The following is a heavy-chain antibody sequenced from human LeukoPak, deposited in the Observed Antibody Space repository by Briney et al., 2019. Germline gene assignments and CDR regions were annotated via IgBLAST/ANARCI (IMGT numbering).Heavy chain of an antibody. CDR3: AKDGVAGTWFDY. Sequence: PGGSLRLSCAASGFTFSSYGMHWVRQAPGKGLEWVAVISYDGSNKYYADSVKGRFTISRDNPKNTLYLQMNGLRAEDTAVYYCAKDGVAGTWFDYWGQGTLVTVSS. D-gene: IGHD6-19*01. V-gene: IGHV3-30*18. J-gene: IGHJ4*02. CDR1: GFTFSSYG. CDR2: ISYDGSNK.